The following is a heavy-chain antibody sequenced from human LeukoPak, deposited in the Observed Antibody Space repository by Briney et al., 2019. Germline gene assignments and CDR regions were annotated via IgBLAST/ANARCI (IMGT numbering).Heavy chain of an antibody. CDR3: AKRREQWLADFDY. J-gene: IGHJ4*02. CDR2: ISYDGSSK. D-gene: IGHD6-19*01. V-gene: IGHV3-30*18. Sequence: GGSLRLSCAASGFTFSSYDMHWVRQSQGNGLEWVAVISYDGSSKYYADSVKGRFTISRDNSKNTLYLQMNSLRAEDTAVYYCAKRREQWLADFDYWGQGTLVTVSS. CDR1: GFTFSSYD.